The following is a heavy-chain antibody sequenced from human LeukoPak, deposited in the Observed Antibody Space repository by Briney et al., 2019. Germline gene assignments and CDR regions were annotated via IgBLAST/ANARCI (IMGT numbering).Heavy chain of an antibody. CDR3: SRSNWNDGRYFDY. CDR1: GFTFSSYA. D-gene: IGHD1-20*01. CDR2: ISSNGGST. V-gene: IGHV3-64*01. J-gene: IGHJ4*02. Sequence: GGSLRLSCAASGFTFSSYAMHWVRQSPGKGLEYVSAISSNGGSTYYANSVKGRFTISRDNSEKTPYLQMGSLRAEDMAVYYCSRSNWNDGRYFDYWGQGTLVTVSS.